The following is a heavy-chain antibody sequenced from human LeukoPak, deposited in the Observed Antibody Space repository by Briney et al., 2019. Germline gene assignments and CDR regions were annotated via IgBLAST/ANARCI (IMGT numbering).Heavy chain of an antibody. V-gene: IGHV4-34*01. D-gene: IGHD3-10*01. CDR2: INHSGST. Sequence: SETLSLTCAVYGGSFSGYYWSWIRQPPGKGLEWIGEINHSGSTNYNPSLKSRVTISVDTSKNQFSLKLSSVTAADTAVYYCARLYYGSGSSSVWGQGTLVTVSS. CDR3: ARLYYGSGSSSV. CDR1: GGSFSGYY. J-gene: IGHJ4*02.